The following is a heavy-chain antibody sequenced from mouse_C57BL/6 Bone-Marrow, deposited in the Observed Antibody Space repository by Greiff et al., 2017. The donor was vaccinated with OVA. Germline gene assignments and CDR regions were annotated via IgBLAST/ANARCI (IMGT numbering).Heavy chain of an antibody. CDR3: TRPRYYGSSYYFDY. J-gene: IGHJ2*01. CDR1: GFTFSDAW. V-gene: IGHV6-6*01. CDR2: IRNKANNHAT. D-gene: IGHD1-1*01. Sequence: DVHLVESGGGLVQPGGSMKLSCAASGFTFSDAWMDWVRQSPEKGLEWVAEIRNKANNHATYYAESVKGRFTISRDDSKSSVYLQMNSLRAEDTGIYYCTRPRYYGSSYYFDYWGQGTTLTVSS.